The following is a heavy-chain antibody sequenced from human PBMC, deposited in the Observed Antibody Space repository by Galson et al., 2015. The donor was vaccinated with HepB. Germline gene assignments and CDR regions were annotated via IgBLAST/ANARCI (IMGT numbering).Heavy chain of an antibody. CDR3: ALIAVASSGRQYYFDY. J-gene: IGHJ4*02. CDR2: IIPILGIA. D-gene: IGHD6-19*01. V-gene: IGHV1-69*10. CDR1: GGTFSSYA. Sequence: SVKVSCKASGGTFSSYAISWVRQAPGQGLEWMGGIIPILGIANYAQKFQGRVTITADKSTSTAYMELSSLRSEDTAVYYCALIAVASSGRQYYFDYWGQGTLVTVSS.